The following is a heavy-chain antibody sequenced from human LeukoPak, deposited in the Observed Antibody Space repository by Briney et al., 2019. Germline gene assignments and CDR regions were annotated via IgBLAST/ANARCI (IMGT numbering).Heavy chain of an antibody. D-gene: IGHD5-24*01. CDR3: AKVQEMETMLPPFHY. Sequence: GGSLRLSCAAAGFTFSNYAMSWVRQAPGKGLEWVSAISGSGGTTFYADSVKGRFTISRDNSKNTLYLQASSLRAADTAIYYCAKVQEMETMLPPFHYWGQGTLVTVSS. V-gene: IGHV3-23*01. CDR1: GFTFSNYA. CDR2: ISGSGGTT. J-gene: IGHJ4*02.